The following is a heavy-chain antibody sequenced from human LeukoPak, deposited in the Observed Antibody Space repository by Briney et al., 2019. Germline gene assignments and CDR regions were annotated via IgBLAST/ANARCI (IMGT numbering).Heavy chain of an antibody. CDR2: ISAYNGNT. CDR1: GYTFTSYG. V-gene: IGHV1-18*01. CDR3: ATIWFGDVYYYYGMDV. D-gene: IGHD3-10*01. J-gene: IGHJ6*02. Sequence: GASVKVSCKASGYTFTSYGISWVRQAPGQGLEWMGWISAYNGNTNYAQKLQGRVTMTTDTSTSTAYMELRSLRSDDTAVYYCATIWFGDVYYYYGMDVWGQGTTVTVSS.